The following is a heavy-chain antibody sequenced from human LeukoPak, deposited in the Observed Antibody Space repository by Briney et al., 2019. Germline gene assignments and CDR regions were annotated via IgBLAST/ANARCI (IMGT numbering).Heavy chain of an antibody. CDR2: IYHSGST. CDR1: GYSISSGYY. CDR3: ARGVDY. J-gene: IGHJ4*02. Sequence: SETLSLTCTVSGYSISSGYYWGWIRQPPGKGLEWIGTIYHSGSTYYNPSLKSRVSISVDTSKNQFSLKLSSVTAADTAVYYCARGVDYWGQGTLVTVSS. V-gene: IGHV4-38-2*02.